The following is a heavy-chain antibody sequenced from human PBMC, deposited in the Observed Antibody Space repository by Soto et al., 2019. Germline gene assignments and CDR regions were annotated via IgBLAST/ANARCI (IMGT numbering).Heavy chain of an antibody. CDR2: INPSGGST. D-gene: IGHD3-22*01. Sequence: GXSVKVSCKASGYTFTSYYMHWVRQAPGQGLEWMGIINPSGGSTDYAQRFKGRVTMTRDTSTSTVYMELSSLRSEDTAVYYCARDRAINMISTFDNWGQGTLGTVS. CDR3: ARDRAINMISTFDN. J-gene: IGHJ4*02. V-gene: IGHV1-46*01. CDR1: GYTFTSYY.